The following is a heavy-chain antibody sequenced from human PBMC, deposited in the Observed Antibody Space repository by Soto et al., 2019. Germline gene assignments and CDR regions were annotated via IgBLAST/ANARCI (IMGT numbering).Heavy chain of an antibody. D-gene: IGHD6-6*01. CDR3: ARARRMAARPDWFDP. CDR2: IYYSGST. Sequence: PSETLSLTCTVSGGSISSYYWSRIRQPPGKGLEWIGYIYYSGSTNYNPSLKSRVTISVDTSKNQFSLKLSSVTAADTAVYYCARARRMAARPDWFDPWGQGTLVTVSS. V-gene: IGHV4-59*01. J-gene: IGHJ5*02. CDR1: GGSISSYY.